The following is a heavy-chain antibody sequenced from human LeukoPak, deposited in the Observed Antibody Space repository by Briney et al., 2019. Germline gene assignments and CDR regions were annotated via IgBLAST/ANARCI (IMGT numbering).Heavy chain of an antibody. CDR2: ISYDGSNK. CDR1: GFTFSSYA. V-gene: IGHV3-30*04. J-gene: IGHJ4*02. D-gene: IGHD2-21*02. CDR3: ARTLVPLVVTAIMGY. Sequence: GGSLRLSCAASGFTFSSYAMHWVRQAPGKGLEWVAVISYDGSNKYYADSVKGRFTISRDNSKNTLYLQMNSLRAEDTAVYYCARTLVPLVVTAIMGYWGQGTLVTVSS.